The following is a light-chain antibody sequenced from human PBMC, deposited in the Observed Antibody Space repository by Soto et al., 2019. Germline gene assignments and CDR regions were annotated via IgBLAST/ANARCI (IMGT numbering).Light chain of an antibody. CDR1: QSVSSNF. CDR2: GAS. CDR3: QQYGTSMHS. Sequence: EIVLTQSPGTLSLSPGERVTLSCRASQSVSSNFFAWHQQKPGQAPRLLIYGASTRATGIPDRFSGSGSGTDFTLTISRLEPEDFAVYYCQQYGTSMHSFGQGTKLEIK. V-gene: IGKV3-20*01. J-gene: IGKJ2*01.